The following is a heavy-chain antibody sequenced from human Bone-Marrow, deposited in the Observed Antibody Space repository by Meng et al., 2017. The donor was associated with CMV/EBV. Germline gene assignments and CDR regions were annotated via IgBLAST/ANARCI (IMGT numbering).Heavy chain of an antibody. Sequence: SVKVSCKASGGTFSSYANSWVRQAPGQGLEWMGGIIPIFGTANYAQKFQGRVTITTDESTSTAYMELSSLRSEDTAVYYCARHGSWARYYYGMDVWGQGTTVTVSS. CDR2: IIPIFGTA. CDR1: GGTFSSYA. D-gene: IGHD6-13*01. J-gene: IGHJ6*02. CDR3: ARHGSWARYYYGMDV. V-gene: IGHV1-69*05.